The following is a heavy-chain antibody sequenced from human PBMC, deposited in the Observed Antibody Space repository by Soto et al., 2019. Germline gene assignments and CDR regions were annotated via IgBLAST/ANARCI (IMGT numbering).Heavy chain of an antibody. CDR3: ARAVVVVVAATDYYYYYMDV. J-gene: IGHJ6*03. Sequence: ASVKVSCKASGYIFTSYGISWVRQAPGQGLEWMGWISAYNGNTNYAQKLQGRVTMTTDTSTSTAYMELRSLRSDDTAVYYCARAVVVVVAATDYYYYYMDVWGKGTTVTVSS. D-gene: IGHD2-15*01. V-gene: IGHV1-18*01. CDR2: ISAYNGNT. CDR1: GYIFTSYG.